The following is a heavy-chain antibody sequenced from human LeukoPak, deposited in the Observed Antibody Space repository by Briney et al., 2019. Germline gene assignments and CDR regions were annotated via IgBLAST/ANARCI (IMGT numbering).Heavy chain of an antibody. J-gene: IGHJ5*02. Sequence: GGSLRLSCVASGFTFRSYEMNWVRQAPGKGLEWLSYISSSGSTIYYADSVKGRFSISRDNAKNSLYLQMNSLRAEDTAVYYCASPTLAEIWFDPWGQGTLVTVSS. CDR1: GFTFRSYE. V-gene: IGHV3-48*03. D-gene: IGHD5-24*01. CDR3: ASPTLAEIWFDP. CDR2: ISSSGSTI.